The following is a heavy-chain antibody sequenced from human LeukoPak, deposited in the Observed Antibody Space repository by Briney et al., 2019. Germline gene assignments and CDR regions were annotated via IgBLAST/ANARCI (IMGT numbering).Heavy chain of an antibody. D-gene: IGHD6-25*01. CDR2: IYNSGST. V-gene: IGHV4-61*05. J-gene: IGHJ3*02. CDR1: GGSISSRSYY. Sequence: SETLSLTCTVSGGSISSRSYYWSSIGQPPGKGLECIGYIYNSGSTNYNPSLKSRVSISVDTSKNQFSLKLSSVTAADTAVYYCARSAIDAFDIWGQGTMVTVSS. CDR3: ARSAIDAFDI.